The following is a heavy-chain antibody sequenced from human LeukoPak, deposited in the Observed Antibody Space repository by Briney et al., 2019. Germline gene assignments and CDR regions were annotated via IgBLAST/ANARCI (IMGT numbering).Heavy chain of an antibody. CDR2: INPNSGGT. D-gene: IGHD2-15*01. V-gene: IGHV1-2*02. CDR3: ARDRAAAGGFDI. CDR1: GYTFTGYF. J-gene: IGHJ3*02. Sequence: ASVKVSCKASGYTFTGYFMHWVRQAPGQGLEWMGWINPNSGGTNYAQKFQGRVTMTRDTSISTAYMELSRPRSDDTAVYYCARDRAAAGGFDIWGQGTMVTVSS.